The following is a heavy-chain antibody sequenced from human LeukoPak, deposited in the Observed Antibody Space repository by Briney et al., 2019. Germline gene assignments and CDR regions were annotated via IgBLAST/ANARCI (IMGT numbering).Heavy chain of an antibody. CDR3: ARASMVIHSDAFDI. CDR1: GFTFSNYW. CDR2: INIDGTST. Sequence: EGSLRLSCAASGFTFSNYWMHWVRQDPGKGLVWVSRINIDGTSTNYADSVKGRFTISRDNSKNTLYLQMNSLRAEDTAVYYCARASMVIHSDAFDIWGQGTMVTVSS. J-gene: IGHJ3*02. V-gene: IGHV3-74*01. D-gene: IGHD2-21*01.